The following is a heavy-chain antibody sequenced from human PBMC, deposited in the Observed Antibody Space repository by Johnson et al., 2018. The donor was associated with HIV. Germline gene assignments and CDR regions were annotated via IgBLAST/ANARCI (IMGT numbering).Heavy chain of an antibody. D-gene: IGHD5-18*01. Sequence: QVQLVESGGGLVQPGGSLRLSCAASGFTFSSYAMSWVRQAPGKGLEWVAVISYDGSNKYYADSVKGRFTISRDNSKNTLYLQMNSLRAEDTAVYYCARVRQLWHAFDIWGQGTMVTVSS. CDR2: ISYDGSNK. CDR3: ARVRQLWHAFDI. V-gene: IGHV3-30*04. CDR1: GFTFSSYA. J-gene: IGHJ3*02.